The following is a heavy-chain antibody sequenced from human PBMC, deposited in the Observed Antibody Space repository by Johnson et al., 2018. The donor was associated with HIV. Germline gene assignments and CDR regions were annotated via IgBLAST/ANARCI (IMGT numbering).Heavy chain of an antibody. D-gene: IGHD6-6*01. CDR3: ANFRYSSSPDAFDI. V-gene: IGHV3-23*04. Sequence: VQLVESGGGLVKPGGSLRLSCAASGFTFSDYYMSWIRQAPGKGLEWVSAISGSGGSTYYADSVKGRFTISRDNSKNTLYLQMNSLRAEETAVYYCANFRYSSSPDAFDIWGQGTMVTVSS. CDR1: GFTFSDYY. CDR2: ISGSGGST. J-gene: IGHJ3*02.